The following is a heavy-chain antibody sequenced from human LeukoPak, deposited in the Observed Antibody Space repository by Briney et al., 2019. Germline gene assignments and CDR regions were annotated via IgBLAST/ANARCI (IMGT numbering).Heavy chain of an antibody. V-gene: IGHV4-59*01. D-gene: IGHD6-19*01. CDR2: IYYSGST. CDR3: ARGPNSSGWYEDWFDP. CDR1: GDSISSYY. J-gene: IGHJ5*02. Sequence: SETLSLTCTVSGDSISSYYWSWIRQPPGKGLEWIGYIYYSGSTNYNPSLKSRVTISVDTSKNQFSLKLSSVTAADTAVYYCARGPNSSGWYEDWFDPWGQGTLVTVSS.